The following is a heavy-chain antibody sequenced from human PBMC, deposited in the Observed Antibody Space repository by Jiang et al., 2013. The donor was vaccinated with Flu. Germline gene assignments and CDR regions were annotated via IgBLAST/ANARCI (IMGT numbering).Heavy chain of an antibody. CDR3: ARHDLRCAATGCYATIWFDP. CDR1: GGSISSSTYY. D-gene: IGHD2-2*01. J-gene: IGHJ5*02. V-gene: IGHV4-39*01. Sequence: GPGLVKPSETLSLTCTVSGGSISSSTYYWGWIRQPPGKGLEWIGSIFYSGNTYYNPSLKSRVFMSVDTSKNQFSLNLNSVIAADTAVNYCARHDLRCAATGCYATIWFDPWGQGTLVTVSS. CDR2: IFYSGNT.